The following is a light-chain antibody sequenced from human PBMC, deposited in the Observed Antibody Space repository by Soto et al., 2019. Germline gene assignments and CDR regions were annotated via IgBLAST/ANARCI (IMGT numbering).Light chain of an antibody. V-gene: IGKV2-28*01. J-gene: IGKJ5*01. Sequence: EIVLTQSPLSLFVSPGEPASISCRSSQSLTHSSGYNYLDWYLLKPGQPPQLLIFLGSNRGSGVSARFSGSGSGTDFTLTMSRVETEDAGWYFCMQPLETLITFGQGTRLEIQ. CDR3: MQPLETLIT. CDR1: QSLTHSSGYNY. CDR2: LGS.